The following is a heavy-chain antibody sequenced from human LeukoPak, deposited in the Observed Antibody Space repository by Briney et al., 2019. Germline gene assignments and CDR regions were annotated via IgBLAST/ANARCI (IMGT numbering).Heavy chain of an antibody. D-gene: IGHD6-13*01. CDR1: GGSISVYY. CDR2: ISTSGST. Sequence: SETLSLTCTVYGGSISVYYWSWIRQPAGMGLEWIGLISTSGSTHYRATLKIRVTMSVDTSRNQLTRNLSSVAAADTAVYDCARVGQQQPLDYWGRGTLVTVSS. J-gene: IGHJ4*01. CDR3: ARVGQQQPLDY. V-gene: IGHV4-59*10.